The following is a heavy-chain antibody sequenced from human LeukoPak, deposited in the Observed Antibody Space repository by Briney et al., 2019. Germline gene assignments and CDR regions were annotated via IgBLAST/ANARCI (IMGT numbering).Heavy chain of an antibody. D-gene: IGHD1-26*01. CDR2: IVVGSGNA. Sequence: SVKVSCKASGFTFTSSAMQWVRQARGQRLEWIGWIVVGSGNANYAQKFQERVTITRDMSTSTAYMELSSLRSEDTAVYYCAAAPMYSGSYYFDYWGQGTLVTVSS. CDR3: AAAPMYSGSYYFDY. V-gene: IGHV1-58*02. J-gene: IGHJ4*02. CDR1: GFTFTSSA.